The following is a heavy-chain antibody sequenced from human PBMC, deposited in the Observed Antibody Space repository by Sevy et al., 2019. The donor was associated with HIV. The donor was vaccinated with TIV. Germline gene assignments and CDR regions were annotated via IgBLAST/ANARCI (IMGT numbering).Heavy chain of an antibody. CDR3: AKDMSGSGPQIYYYYYYGMDV. CDR2: ISYDGSNK. J-gene: IGHJ6*02. CDR1: GFTFSSYG. D-gene: IGHD3-10*01. Sequence: GGSLRLSCAASGFTFSSYGMHWVRQAPGKGLEWVAVISYDGSNKYYADSVKGRFTISRDNSKNTLYLQMNSLRAEDTVVYYCAKDMSGSGPQIYYYYYYGMDVWGQGTTVTVSS. V-gene: IGHV3-30*18.